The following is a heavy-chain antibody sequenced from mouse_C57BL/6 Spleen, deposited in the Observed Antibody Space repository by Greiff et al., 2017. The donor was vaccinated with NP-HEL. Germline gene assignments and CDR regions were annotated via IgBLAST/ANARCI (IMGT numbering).Heavy chain of an antibody. V-gene: IGHV10-1*01. D-gene: IGHD1-1*01. Sequence: EAGGGLVQPTGSLKLSCAASGFSFNTYAMNWVRQAPEKGLEWVARIRSKSNNYATYYADSVKDRFTICRYDSESMLYLQMNNLKTEDTAMYYCVRQGDGSSSCFDYWGQGTTLTVSS. J-gene: IGHJ2*01. CDR3: VRQGDGSSSCFDY. CDR1: GFSFNTYA. CDR2: IRSKSNNYAT.